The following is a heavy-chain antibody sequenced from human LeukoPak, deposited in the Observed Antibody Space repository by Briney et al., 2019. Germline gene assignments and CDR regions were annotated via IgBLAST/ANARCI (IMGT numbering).Heavy chain of an antibody. CDR3: ASVSVWELATHPGGSFDY. J-gene: IGHJ4*02. Sequence: SETLSLTCTVSGGLISRIEYYWSWIRQSPVKGLEWLGHIYHTGTTLYSPHLNNRLTVSVDSSRNQLSLTLNSVTAADTAVYYCASVSVWELATHPGGSFDYWGLGILVTVSS. CDR1: GGLISRIEYY. V-gene: IGHV4-30-4*01. D-gene: IGHD1-26*01. CDR2: IYHTGTT.